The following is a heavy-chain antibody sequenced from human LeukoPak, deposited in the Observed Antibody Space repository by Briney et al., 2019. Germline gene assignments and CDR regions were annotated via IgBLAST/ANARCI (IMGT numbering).Heavy chain of an antibody. V-gene: IGHV4-59*01. Sequence: SETLSLTCAVYGGSFSSYYWSWIRQPPGKGLEWIGYIYYSGSTNYNPSLKSRVTISVDTSKNQFSLKLSSVTAADTAVYYCAREFTSCSGGSCYSVFGYWGQGTLVTVSS. J-gene: IGHJ4*02. CDR1: GGSFSSYY. CDR3: AREFTSCSGGSCYSVFGY. D-gene: IGHD2-15*01. CDR2: IYYSGST.